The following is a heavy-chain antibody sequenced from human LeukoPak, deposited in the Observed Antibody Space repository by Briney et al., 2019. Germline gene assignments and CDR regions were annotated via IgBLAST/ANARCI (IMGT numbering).Heavy chain of an antibody. J-gene: IGHJ5*02. V-gene: IGHV3-23*01. CDR1: GLHFSGTA. CDR2: ISHDGMNA. CDR3: AKDGAQYSSGPECDP. Sequence: GGSLRLSYAASGLHFSGTAMSWVRQAPGKGLEWVSAISHDGMNAYYADSVKGRFTISRDNSKKTVSLEMSSLTAADTGVYYCAKDGAQYSSGPECDPRGQGALVTVSP. D-gene: IGHD6-19*01.